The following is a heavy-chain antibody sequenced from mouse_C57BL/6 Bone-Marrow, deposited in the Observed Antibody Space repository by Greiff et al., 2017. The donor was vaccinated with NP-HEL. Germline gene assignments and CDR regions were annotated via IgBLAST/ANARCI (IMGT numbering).Heavy chain of an antibody. D-gene: IGHD1-1*01. J-gene: IGHJ4*01. Sequence: EVMLVESGGGLVKPGGSLKLSCAASGFTFSDYGMHWVRQAPEKGLEWVAYISSGSSTIYYADTVKGRFTISRDNAKNTLCLQMTSLRSEDTAMYYCARSFYNGSSYDYAMDYWGQGTSVTVSS. CDR3: ARSFYNGSSYDYAMDY. CDR1: GFTFSDYG. V-gene: IGHV5-17*01. CDR2: ISSGSSTI.